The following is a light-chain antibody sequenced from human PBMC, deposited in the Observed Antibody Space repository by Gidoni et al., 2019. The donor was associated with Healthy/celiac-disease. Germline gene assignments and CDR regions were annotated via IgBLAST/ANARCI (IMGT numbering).Light chain of an antibody. CDR3: MQALQTLLT. CDR1: QSLLHSNGYNY. J-gene: IGKJ4*01. CDR2: LGS. V-gene: IGKV2-28*01. Sequence: DIVMTQSPLSLPVTPGEPASSSCRSSQSLLHSNGYNYLDWYLQKPGQSPQLLIYLGSNRASGVPDRFSGSGSGTDFTLKISRVEAEDVGVYYCMQALQTLLTFXGXTKVEIK.